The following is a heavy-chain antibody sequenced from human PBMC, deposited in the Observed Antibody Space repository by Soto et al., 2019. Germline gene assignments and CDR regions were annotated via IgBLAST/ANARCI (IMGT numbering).Heavy chain of an antibody. V-gene: IGHV4-31*03. CDR3: ARDGGLGPKGYALEI. CDR1: GASLMSDVHY. CDR2: VHHSGAT. J-gene: IGHJ3*02. D-gene: IGHD3-16*01. Sequence: QVQLQESGPRLLKPSQTLSLTCSVSGASLMSDVHYLSWIRQHPGKGLEWIGYVHHSGATSYTTSLKSRLTISADTSKNEFSLKLTSLTAADTAVYYCARDGGLGPKGYALEIWGQGTVVTVSS.